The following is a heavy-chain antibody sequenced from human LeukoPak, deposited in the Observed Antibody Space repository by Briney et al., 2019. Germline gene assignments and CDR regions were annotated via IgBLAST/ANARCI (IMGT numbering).Heavy chain of an antibody. Sequence: SQTLSLTCTVSGGSISSGGYYWSWIRQPPGKGLEWIGYIYHSGSTYYNPSLKSRVTISVDTSKNQFSLKLSSVTAADTAVYYCARLYDSVGYYYPFDYWGQGTLVTVSS. J-gene: IGHJ4*02. D-gene: IGHD3-22*01. CDR3: ARLYDSVGYYYPFDY. V-gene: IGHV4-30-2*01. CDR1: GGSISSGGYY. CDR2: IYHSGST.